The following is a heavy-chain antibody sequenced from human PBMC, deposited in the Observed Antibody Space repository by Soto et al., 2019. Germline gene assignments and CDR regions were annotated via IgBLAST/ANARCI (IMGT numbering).Heavy chain of an antibody. CDR3: ATGGYCSGGSCLPFIYY. CDR2: IIPILGIA. D-gene: IGHD2-15*01. Sequence: ASVKVSCKASGGTFSSYTISWVRQAPGQGLEWMGRIIPILGIANYAQKFQGRVTITADKSTSTAYMELSSLRSEDTAVYYCATGGYCSGGSCLPFIYYWGQGTLVTVSS. V-gene: IGHV1-69*02. J-gene: IGHJ4*02. CDR1: GGTFSSYT.